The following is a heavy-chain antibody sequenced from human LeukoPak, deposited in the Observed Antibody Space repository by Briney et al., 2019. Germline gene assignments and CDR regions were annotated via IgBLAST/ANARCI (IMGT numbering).Heavy chain of an antibody. V-gene: IGHV3-23*01. J-gene: IGHJ3*02. CDR2: ISGSGGST. CDR1: GFTFSSYA. CDR3: AKVDSSSWYGGAFDI. D-gene: IGHD6-13*01. Sequence: PGGALRLSCAASGFTFSSYAMSWGRQAPGKGLEWGSAISGSGGSTYYADSVKGRFTISRDNSKNTLYLQMNSLRAEDTAVYYCAKVDSSSWYGGAFDIWGQGTMVTVSS.